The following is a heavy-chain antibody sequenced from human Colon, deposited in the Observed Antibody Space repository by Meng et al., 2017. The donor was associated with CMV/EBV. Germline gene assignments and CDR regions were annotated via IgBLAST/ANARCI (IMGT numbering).Heavy chain of an antibody. V-gene: IGHV3-74*01. D-gene: IGHD6-13*01. Sequence: GFAVSSYWMNWVGQAPGKGLVWDWRINTDGTTTSDADSVKGRFTVSRDNSKNTLYLQMDSLKAEDTAVYYCARDAADSSSPAWFDPWGQGTLVTVSS. CDR3: ARDAADSSSPAWFDP. CDR2: INTDGTTT. CDR1: GFAVSSYW. J-gene: IGHJ5*02.